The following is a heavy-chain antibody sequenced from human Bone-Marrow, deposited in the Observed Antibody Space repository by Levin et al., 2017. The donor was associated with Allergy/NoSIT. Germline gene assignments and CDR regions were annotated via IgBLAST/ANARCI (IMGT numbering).Heavy chain of an antibody. CDR2: INPSGGST. CDR1: GYTFTSYY. J-gene: IGHJ5*02. D-gene: IGHD2-2*01. Sequence: GASVKVSCKASGYTFTSYYMHWVRQAPGQGLEWMGIINPSGGSTSYAQKFQGRVTMTRDTSTSTVYMELSSLRSEDTAVYYCARDRIVVVPAAIGWFDPWGQGTLVTVSS. V-gene: IGHV1-46*01. CDR3: ARDRIVVVPAAIGWFDP.